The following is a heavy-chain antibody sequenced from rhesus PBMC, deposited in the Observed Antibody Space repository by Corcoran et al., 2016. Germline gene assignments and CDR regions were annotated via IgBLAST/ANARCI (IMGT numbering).Heavy chain of an antibody. Sequence: QVQLQESGPGLVKPSETLSLTCAVSGGSISSGYYYWSWIRQPPGKELEWIGYITYSGSTSNNPSLKSRVTISRDTSKNQFSLKLSSVTAADTAVYYCARWDWNNEDYWGQGVLVTVSS. CDR1: GGSISSGYYY. CDR2: ITYSGST. D-gene: IGHD1-20*01. J-gene: IGHJ4*01. V-gene: IGHV4-122*02. CDR3: ARWDWNNEDY.